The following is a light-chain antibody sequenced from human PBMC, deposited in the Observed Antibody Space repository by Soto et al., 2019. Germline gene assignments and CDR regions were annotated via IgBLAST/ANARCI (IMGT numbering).Light chain of an antibody. CDR3: QQSGDTPPWT. V-gene: IGKV1-39*01. CDR1: QSIRKY. CDR2: AAS. J-gene: IGKJ1*01. Sequence: DIQMTQSPSSLSASVGDRVIITCRASQSIRKYLNWYQHKPGKVPTLLIYAASSLQSGVPSRSSGSGSGTEFTLTITSLQPEDFATYYCQQSGDTPPWTFGQGTKVDIK.